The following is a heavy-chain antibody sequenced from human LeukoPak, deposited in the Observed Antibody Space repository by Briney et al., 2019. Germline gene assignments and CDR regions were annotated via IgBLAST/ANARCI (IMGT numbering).Heavy chain of an antibody. CDR3: ARSPIVVVPAAIGRYYYYYMDV. CDR1: GGTFSSYA. V-gene: IGHV1-69*05. CDR2: IIPIFGTA. D-gene: IGHD2-2*02. J-gene: IGHJ6*03. Sequence: SVKVSCKASGGTFSSYAISWVRQAPGQGLEWMGGIIPIFGTASYAQKFQGRVTITTDESTSTAYMELSSLRSEDTAVYYCARSPIVVVPAAIGRYYYYYMDVWGKGTTVTVSS.